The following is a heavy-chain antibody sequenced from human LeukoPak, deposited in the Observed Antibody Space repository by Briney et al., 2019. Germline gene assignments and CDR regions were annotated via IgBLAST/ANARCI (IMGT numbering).Heavy chain of an antibody. J-gene: IGHJ4*02. CDR1: GGSISSSSYY. CDR3: ARHSSRFMVVAATPSFDY. V-gene: IGHV4-39*01. Sequence: SETLSLTCTVSGGSISSSSYYWGWIRQPPGKGLEWIGSIYYSGSTYYNPSLKSRVTISVDTSKNQFSLKLSSVTAADTAVYYCARHSSRFMVVAATPSFDYWGQGTLVTVSS. CDR2: IYYSGST. D-gene: IGHD2-15*01.